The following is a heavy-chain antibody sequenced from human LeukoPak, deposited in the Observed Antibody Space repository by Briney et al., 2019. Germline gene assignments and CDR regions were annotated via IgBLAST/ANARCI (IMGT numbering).Heavy chain of an antibody. CDR3: ARYRSPLDS. CDR2: ISSSGSTI. CDR1: GFTFSSYE. J-gene: IGHJ5*01. Sequence: GGSLRLSCAASGFTFSSYEINWVRQAPGKGLEWVSYISSSGSTIYNADSVKGRFTISRDNAKNSLYLQMNSLRAEDTAVYYCARYRSPLDSWGQGTLVTVSS. D-gene: IGHD3-16*02. V-gene: IGHV3-48*03.